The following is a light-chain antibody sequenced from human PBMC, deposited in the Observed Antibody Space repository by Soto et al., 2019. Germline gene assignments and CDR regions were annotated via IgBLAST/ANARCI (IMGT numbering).Light chain of an antibody. CDR3: QQSYSTPYT. J-gene: IGKJ2*01. CDR1: QDISNY. CDR2: AAS. V-gene: IGKV1-39*01. Sequence: DIQMTQSPSSLSASVGDRVSITCRASQDISNYLNWYQQKPGQAPKLLIYAASSLQSGVPSRFSGSDSGTDFTLTISSLQSEDFATYYCQQSYSTPYTFGQGTKLEVK.